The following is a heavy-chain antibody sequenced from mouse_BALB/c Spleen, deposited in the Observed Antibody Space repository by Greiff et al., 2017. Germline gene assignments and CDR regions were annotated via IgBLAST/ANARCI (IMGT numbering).Heavy chain of an antibody. CDR1: GFTFSSYA. J-gene: IGHJ4*01. Sequence: DVHLVESGGGLVKPGGSLKLSCAASGFTFSSYAMSWVRQTPEKRLEWVASISSGGSTYYPDSVKGRFTISRDNARNILYLQMSSLRSEDTAMYYCARGLYGNYVDYYAMDYWGQGTSVTVSS. V-gene: IGHV5-6-5*01. CDR3: ARGLYGNYVDYYAMDY. CDR2: ISSGGST. D-gene: IGHD2-1*01.